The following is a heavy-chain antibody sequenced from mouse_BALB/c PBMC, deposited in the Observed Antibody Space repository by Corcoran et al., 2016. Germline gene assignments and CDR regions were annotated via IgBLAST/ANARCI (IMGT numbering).Heavy chain of an antibody. Sequence: QVQLQQSGPGLVKPGALVKITCKAAGYTFTSYDKNWVKQRSGQGLEWIGWIYPGDGSTKYNEKFKGKATLTADKSSSTAYMQLSSLTSENSAVYFCARGDRSWFAYWGQGTLVTVSA. CDR3: ARGDRSWFAY. CDR1: GYTFTSYD. D-gene: IGHD2-14*01. J-gene: IGHJ3*01. V-gene: IGHV1S56*01. CDR2: IYPGDGST.